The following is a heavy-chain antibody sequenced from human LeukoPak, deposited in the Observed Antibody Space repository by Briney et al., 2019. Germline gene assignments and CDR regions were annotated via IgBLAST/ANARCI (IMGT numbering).Heavy chain of an antibody. CDR3: AIIGATRDNWFDP. CDR1: GYTFTGYY. J-gene: IGHJ5*02. CDR2: INPNSGGT. V-gene: IGHV1-2*02. Sequence: GASVKVSCKASGYTFTGYYMHWVRQAPGQGLEWMGWINPNSGGTNYAQKFQGRVTMTRDTSISTAYMELSRLRSDDTAVYYCAIIGATRDNWFDPWGQGTLVTVSS. D-gene: IGHD1-26*01.